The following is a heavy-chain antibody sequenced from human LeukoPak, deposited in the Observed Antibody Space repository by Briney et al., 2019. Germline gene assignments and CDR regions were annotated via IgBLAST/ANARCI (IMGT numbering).Heavy chain of an antibody. CDR2: IKQDGSEK. V-gene: IGHV3-7*01. Sequence: GGSLRLSCVTSGFTFSSYWMNWVRQAPGKGLEWVANIKQDGSEKYYVDSVKGRFTISRDNAKNSLYLQMNSLRAEDTAIYYCVGGSGYWGQGTLVTVSS. J-gene: IGHJ4*02. CDR1: GFTFSSYW. CDR3: VGGSGY. D-gene: IGHD5-12*01.